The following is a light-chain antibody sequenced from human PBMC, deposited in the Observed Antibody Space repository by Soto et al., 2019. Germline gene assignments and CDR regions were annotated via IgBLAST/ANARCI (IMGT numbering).Light chain of an antibody. CDR2: DAS. CDR3: QQYDNLPPYT. V-gene: IGKV1-33*01. Sequence: DIQMTQSPSSLSASVGDRVTITCQASQDISNYLNWYQQKPGKAPKLLIYDASNLETGVPSRFTGSGSVTYFTFNISRLQPEDIATYYCQQYDNLPPYTFGHGTKLEIK. J-gene: IGKJ2*01. CDR1: QDISNY.